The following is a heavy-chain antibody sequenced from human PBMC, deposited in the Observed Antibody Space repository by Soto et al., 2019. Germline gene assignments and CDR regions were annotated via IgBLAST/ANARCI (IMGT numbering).Heavy chain of an antibody. CDR2: IHYTGSA. CDR1: GGSISSGGCY. Sequence: SETLSLTCTVSGGSISSGGCYWSWIRQHPGKGLEWIGYIHYTGSAYYHPSLKSRVTISVDTSRNQFSLKLSSVTAADTAVYYCAGQPTAGSYYDLGSYYYYYAMDVWGQGTTVTVSS. CDR3: AGQPTAGSYYDLGSYYYYYAMDV. J-gene: IGHJ6*02. D-gene: IGHD3-10*01. V-gene: IGHV4-31*03.